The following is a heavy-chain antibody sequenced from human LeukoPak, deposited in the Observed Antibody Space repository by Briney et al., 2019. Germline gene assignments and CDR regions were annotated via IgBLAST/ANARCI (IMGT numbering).Heavy chain of an antibody. Sequence: GASVKVSCKASGYTLTGYYMHWVRQAPGQGLEWMGWINPNSGGTYYTQKFQGRVTMTRDTSISTAYMELSRLRSDDTAMYYCARLAAGTRIVLDSWGQGTLVTVPS. CDR1: GYTLTGYY. CDR3: ARLAAGTRIVLDS. J-gene: IGHJ5*01. V-gene: IGHV1-2*02. CDR2: INPNSGGT. D-gene: IGHD6-13*01.